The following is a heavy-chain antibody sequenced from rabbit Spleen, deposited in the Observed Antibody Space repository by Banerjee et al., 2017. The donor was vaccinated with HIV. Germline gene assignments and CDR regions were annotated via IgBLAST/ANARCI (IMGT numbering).Heavy chain of an antibody. CDR2: INTATAKG. CDR3: ARDLVGVIGWNFYL. V-gene: IGHV1S45*01. J-gene: IGHJ4*01. D-gene: IGHD1-1*01. Sequence: QEQLVESGGGLVKPEGSLTLTCKASGFSFSDSDVMCGVRQAPGKGLEWIACINTATAKGVYASWVNGRFTISKTSSTTVTLRMTSLTATDTATYFCARDLVGVIGWNFYLWGPGTLVTVS. CDR1: GFSFSDSDV.